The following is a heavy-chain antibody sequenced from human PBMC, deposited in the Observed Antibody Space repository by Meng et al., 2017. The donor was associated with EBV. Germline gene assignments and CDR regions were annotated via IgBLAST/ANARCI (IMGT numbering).Heavy chain of an antibody. Sequence: QVHLVQAEAGVKKPGSAVKVSFKTSGGPFRYYAISLVRQAPGQGLEWLGGFLPRLGAPNYAQKFHGRVTITADESTSTHYMDLSSLRSEDTAIYYCASESGRGYTPDYWGQGTLVTVSS. J-gene: IGHJ4*02. CDR3: ASESGRGYTPDY. CDR2: FLPRLGAP. D-gene: IGHD3-10*01. CDR1: GGPFRYYA. V-gene: IGHV1-69*01.